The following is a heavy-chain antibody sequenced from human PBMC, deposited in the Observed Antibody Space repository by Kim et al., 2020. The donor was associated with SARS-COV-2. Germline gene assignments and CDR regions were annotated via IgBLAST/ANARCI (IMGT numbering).Heavy chain of an antibody. CDR2: ISHSGST. V-gene: IGHV4-34*01. CDR1: GGSFSGYY. J-gene: IGHJ6*01. D-gene: IGHD5-18*01. Sequence: SETLSLTCAVYGGSFSGYYWSWVRQPPGKGLEWIGEISHSGSTNYNPSLKSRGTISVYTSKNQFSLKLSSVTAADTAVYYCSRGRYSGMMIFVVVPGHY. CDR3: SRGRYSGMMIFVVVPGHY.